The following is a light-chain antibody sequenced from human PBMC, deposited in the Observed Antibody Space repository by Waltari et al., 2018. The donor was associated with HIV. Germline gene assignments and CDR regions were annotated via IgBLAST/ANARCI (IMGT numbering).Light chain of an antibody. J-gene: IGKJ1*01. CDR3: QQGRT. CDR1: QSIGSW. CDR2: KAS. V-gene: IGKV1-5*03. Sequence: DIQMTQSPSTLSASVGDRVTITCRASQSIGSWLAWYQQKPGKAPKLLIYKASSLESGVPSRFSGSGSGTEFTLTISSLQPDYFATYYCQQGRTFGQGTKVEIK.